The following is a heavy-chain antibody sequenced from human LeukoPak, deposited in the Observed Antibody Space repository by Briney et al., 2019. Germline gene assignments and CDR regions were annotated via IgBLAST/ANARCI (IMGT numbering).Heavy chain of an antibody. D-gene: IGHD4-23*01. CDR2: IIPIFGTA. CDR1: GGTFGSYA. Sequence: ASVKVSCKDSGGTFGSYAISWVRQAPGQGLEWMGGIIPIFGTANYAQKFQGRVTITADKSTSTAYMELSSLRSEDTAVYYCARVWVRRWDFDPWGQGTLVTVSS. CDR3: ARVWVRRWDFDP. J-gene: IGHJ5*02. V-gene: IGHV1-69*06.